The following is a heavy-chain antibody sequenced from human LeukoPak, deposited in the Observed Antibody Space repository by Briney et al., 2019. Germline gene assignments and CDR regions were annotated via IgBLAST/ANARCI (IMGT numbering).Heavy chain of an antibody. CDR3: VRWKDDFGSGNRYFDY. CDR2: IDPNTGDT. V-gene: IGHV1-2*02. CDR1: GFTFTDYY. J-gene: IGHJ4*02. D-gene: IGHD3-10*01. Sequence: GASVKVSCKASGFTFTDYYIHWVRQAPGQGLEWMGWIDPNTGDTNYSQKFRGRVTMTRDTSITTSYMEVSSLRSDDSAVYYCVRWKDDFGSGNRYFDYWGQGTLVTVSS.